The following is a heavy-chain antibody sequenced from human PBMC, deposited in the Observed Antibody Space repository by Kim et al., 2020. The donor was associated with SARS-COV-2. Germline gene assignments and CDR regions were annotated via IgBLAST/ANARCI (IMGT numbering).Heavy chain of an antibody. Sequence: GGSLRLSCAASGFTFSNYALSWVRQAPGKGLEWVSSISGTGDYTGYADTVKGRLTISRDNSKNTLYLEISSLRVEDTAIYYCARGRGNGGETASDYWGQGTLVTVSS. CDR2: ISGTGDYT. CDR3: ARGRGNGGETASDY. V-gene: IGHV3-23*01. J-gene: IGHJ4*02. CDR1: GFTFSNYA. D-gene: IGHD2-21*01.